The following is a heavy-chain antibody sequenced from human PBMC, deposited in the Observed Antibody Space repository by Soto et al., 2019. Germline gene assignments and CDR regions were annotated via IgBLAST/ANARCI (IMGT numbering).Heavy chain of an antibody. J-gene: IGHJ6*03. CDR3: ATHSSSSSFYYYYMDV. CDR1: GGSISSYY. Sequence: SETLSLTCTVSGGSISSYYWSWIRQPPGKGLEWIGYIYYSGSTNYNPSLKSRVTISVDTSKNQFSLKLSSVTAADTAVYYCATHSSSSSFYYYYMDVWGKGTTVTVSS. CDR2: IYYSGST. D-gene: IGHD6-6*01. V-gene: IGHV4-59*08.